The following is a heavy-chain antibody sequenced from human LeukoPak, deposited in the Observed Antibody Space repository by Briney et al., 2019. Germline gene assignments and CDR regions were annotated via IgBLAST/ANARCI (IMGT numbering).Heavy chain of an antibody. CDR1: GFTFSNFG. CDR2: IRFDGSNK. Sequence: GGSLRLSCAASGFTFSNFGMHWVRQAPGKGLEWVAFIRFDGSNKYYRDSVKGRFTISRDNSKNTLYLQMNSLRAEDTAVYYCAKDIAVAGSRNDYWGQGTLVTVSS. V-gene: IGHV3-30*02. J-gene: IGHJ4*02. D-gene: IGHD6-19*01. CDR3: AKDIAVAGSRNDY.